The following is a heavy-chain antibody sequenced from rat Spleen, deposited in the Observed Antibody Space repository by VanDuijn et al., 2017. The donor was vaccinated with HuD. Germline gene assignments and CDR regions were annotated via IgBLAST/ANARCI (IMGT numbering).Heavy chain of an antibody. Sequence: EVQLVESGGGLVQPGRSLKLSCAASGFSFNNYGMAWVRQAPTKGLEWVATISFDGSNTYYRDSVKGRFTISRDSAKSTLSLQMDSLRSEDTATYYCTRLNTVGLTRRIGYYFDYWGQGVMVTVSS. CDR1: GFSFNNYG. J-gene: IGHJ2*01. V-gene: IGHV5-29*01. CDR3: TRLNTVGLTRRIGYYFDY. D-gene: IGHD1-7*01. CDR2: ISFDGSNT.